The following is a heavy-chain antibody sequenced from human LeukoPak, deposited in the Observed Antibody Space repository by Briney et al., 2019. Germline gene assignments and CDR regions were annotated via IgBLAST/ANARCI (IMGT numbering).Heavy chain of an antibody. CDR3: ARGYCTSKSCTDWYDF. CDR2: ISHSGGT. Sequence: SETLSLTCAVSGGSISSGGHSWNWIRQPPGKDLEWIGYISHSGGTSSNPSLRSRVTISLHRSTNQFSLKLTSVTAADTAVYYCARGYCTSKSCTDWYDFWGQGTLVTVSS. CDR1: GGSISSGGHS. J-gene: IGHJ4*02. V-gene: IGHV4-30-2*01. D-gene: IGHD2-8*01.